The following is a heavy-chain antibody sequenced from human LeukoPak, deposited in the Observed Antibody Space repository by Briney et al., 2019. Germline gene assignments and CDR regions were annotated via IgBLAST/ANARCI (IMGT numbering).Heavy chain of an antibody. CDR1: GGSFSGYY. Sequence: SETLSLTCAVYGGSFSGYYWSWIRQPPGKGLEWIGEINHSGSTNYNPSLKSRVTISVDTSKNQFSLKLSSVTAADTAVYYCARGGQQLVPRNFDYWGQGTLVTVSS. V-gene: IGHV4-34*01. CDR3: ARGGQQLVPRNFDY. D-gene: IGHD6-13*01. CDR2: INHSGST. J-gene: IGHJ4*02.